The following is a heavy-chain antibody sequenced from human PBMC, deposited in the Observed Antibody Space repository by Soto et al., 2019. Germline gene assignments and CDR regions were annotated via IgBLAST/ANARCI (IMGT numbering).Heavy chain of an antibody. D-gene: IGHD3-9*01. J-gene: IGHJ6*03. CDR2: IKQDGSEK. Sequence: PGGSLRLSCAASGFTFSSYWMSWVRQAPGKGLEWVANIKQDGSEKYYVDSVKGRFTISRDNAKNSLYLQMNSLRAEDTAVYYCARDALGYYKPYYYYYMDVWGKGTTVTVSS. CDR3: ARDALGYYKPYYYYYMDV. CDR1: GFTFSSYW. V-gene: IGHV3-7*01.